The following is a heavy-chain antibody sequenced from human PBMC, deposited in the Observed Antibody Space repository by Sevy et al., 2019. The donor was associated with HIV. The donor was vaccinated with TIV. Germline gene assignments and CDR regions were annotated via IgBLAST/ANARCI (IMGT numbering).Heavy chain of an antibody. V-gene: IGHV3-15*01. CDR2: IRSKAGGGTT. D-gene: IGHD2-15*01. J-gene: IGHJ4*02. CDR1: GFTFSNAW. Sequence: GGSLRLSCAASGFTFSNAWMSWVRQSPGKGLEWVGRIRSKAGGGTTDYAKIVKGKVTISRNESRDIPYLQLNSLETEDTAVYYCTTDHRRDGIVVVPFEYWGQGTLVTVSS. CDR3: TTDHRRDGIVVVPFEY.